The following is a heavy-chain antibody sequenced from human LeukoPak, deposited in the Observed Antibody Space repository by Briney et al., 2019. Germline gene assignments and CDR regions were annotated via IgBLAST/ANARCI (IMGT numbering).Heavy chain of an antibody. J-gene: IGHJ4*02. CDR3: AGLGYSGYGPRSRFDN. D-gene: IGHD5-12*01. V-gene: IGHV1-69*05. CDR2: IIPRFTP. Sequence: ASVKVSCKASGYTFTSYYMHWVRQAPGQGLEWMGGIIPRFTPNYAQHFQGRVTITTDEATTTAYLELSNLRSDDTAVYYCAGLGYSGYGPRSRFDNWGQGTLITVST. CDR1: GYTFTSYY.